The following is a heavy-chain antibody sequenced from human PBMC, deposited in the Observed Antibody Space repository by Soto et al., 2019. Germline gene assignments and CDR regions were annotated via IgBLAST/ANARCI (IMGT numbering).Heavy chain of an antibody. CDR2: INQDGSEK. CDR1: GFTFSSYW. D-gene: IGHD5-18*01. Sequence: GGSLRLSCAASGFTFSSYWMSWVRQAPGKGLEWVANINQDGSEKYYVDSVKGRFTISRDNAKNSVYLQVNSLRADGTAVYYCARDQGSGYSYGYNWGQGTLVTVSS. J-gene: IGHJ4*02. V-gene: IGHV3-7*03. CDR3: ARDQGSGYSYGYN.